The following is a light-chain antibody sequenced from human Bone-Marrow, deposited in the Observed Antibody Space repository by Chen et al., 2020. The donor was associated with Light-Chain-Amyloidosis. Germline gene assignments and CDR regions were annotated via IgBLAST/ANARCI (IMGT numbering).Light chain of an antibody. CDR3: LLHVGSGVWV. V-gene: IGLV8-61*01. CDR2: GTN. Sequence: QTLVTQAPAFSVSPGGTVALTCALASGSVSTNHHPTWFQQTTGQPPRTLIYGTNSRSSGVPARFSGSIVEKKAALTITGDQAEDECDYYCLLHVGSGVWVFGGGAKLTVL. CDR1: SGSVSTNHH. J-gene: IGLJ3*02.